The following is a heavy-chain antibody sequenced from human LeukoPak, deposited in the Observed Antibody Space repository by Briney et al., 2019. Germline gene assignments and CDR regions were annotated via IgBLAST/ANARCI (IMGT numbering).Heavy chain of an antibody. CDR1: GGSFSGYY. CDR2: INHSGST. V-gene: IGHV4-34*01. Sequence: SETLSLTCAVYGGSFSGYYWSWIRQPPGKGLEWIGEINHSGSTNYNPSLKSRVTISVDTSKNQFSLKLSSVTAADTAVYYCARRGLSSGWYSDYWGQGTLVTVSS. J-gene: IGHJ4*02. CDR3: ARRGLSSGWYSDY. D-gene: IGHD6-19*01.